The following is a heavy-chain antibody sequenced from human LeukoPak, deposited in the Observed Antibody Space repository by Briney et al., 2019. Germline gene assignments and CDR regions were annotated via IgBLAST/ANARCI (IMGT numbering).Heavy chain of an antibody. CDR2: IRFDGSNK. CDR1: GFTFSSYG. D-gene: IGHD2-15*01. CDR3: ARERVVVAALGAFDI. Sequence: PGGSLRLSCAASGFTFSSYGIHWVRQAPGKGLEWVAFIRFDGSNKYYADSVKGRFTISRDNSKNTLYLQMNSLRAEDTAVYYCARERVVVAALGAFDIWGQGTMVTVSS. J-gene: IGHJ3*02. V-gene: IGHV3-30*02.